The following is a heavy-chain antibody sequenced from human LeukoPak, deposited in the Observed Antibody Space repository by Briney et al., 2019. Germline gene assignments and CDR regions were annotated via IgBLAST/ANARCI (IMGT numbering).Heavy chain of an antibody. CDR3: ARVRSAYCSSTSCPFDY. CDR2: IIPIFGTT. J-gene: IGHJ4*02. Sequence: ASVKVSCKASGYTFTSYGISWVRQAPGQGLEWMGGIIPIFGTTNYAQKFQGRVTITTDESTSTAYMELSSLRSEDTAVYYCARVRSAYCSSTSCPFDYWGQGTLVTVSS. CDR1: GYTFTSYG. V-gene: IGHV1-69*05. D-gene: IGHD2-2*01.